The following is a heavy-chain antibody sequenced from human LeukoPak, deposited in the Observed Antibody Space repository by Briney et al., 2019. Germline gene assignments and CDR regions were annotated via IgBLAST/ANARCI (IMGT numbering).Heavy chain of an antibody. CDR1: GFTFSSYG. Sequence: GGSLRLSCAASGFTFSSYGMHRVRQAPGKGLEWVAFIRYDGSNKYYADSVKGRFTISRDNSKNTLYLQMNSLRAEDTAVYYCAKTNYDYVWGTNYFDYWGQGTLVTVSS. D-gene: IGHD3-16*01. V-gene: IGHV3-30*02. CDR2: IRYDGSNK. CDR3: AKTNYDYVWGTNYFDY. J-gene: IGHJ4*02.